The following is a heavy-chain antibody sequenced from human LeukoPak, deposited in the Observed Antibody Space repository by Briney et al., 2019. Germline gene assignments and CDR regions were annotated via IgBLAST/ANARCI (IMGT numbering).Heavy chain of an antibody. J-gene: IGHJ5*02. CDR2: INPNSGGT. V-gene: IGHV1-2*02. CDR1: GGTFSSYA. CDR3: AREGPSIVVVRGTHWFDP. D-gene: IGHD2-2*01. Sequence: GPSVKVSCKASGGTFSSYAISWVRQAPGQGLEWMGWINPNSGGTNYAQNFQGRVTMTRDTSISTAYMELSRLRSDDTAVYYCAREGPSIVVVRGTHWFDPWGQGTLVTVSS.